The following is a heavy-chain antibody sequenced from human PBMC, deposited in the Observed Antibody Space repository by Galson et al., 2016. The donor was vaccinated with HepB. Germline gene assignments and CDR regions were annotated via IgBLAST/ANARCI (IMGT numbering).Heavy chain of an antibody. V-gene: IGHV4-34*01. CDR3: ARDDFWMDSTLG. J-gene: IGHJ4*02. CDR2: INPSGNT. CDR1: GGSFSGYY. D-gene: IGHD3-3*01. Sequence: SETLSLTCAVYGGSFSGYYWSWVRQPPGKGREWIGDINPSGNTIYNPPLKSRVTISLDTPKNLFTLQLSSVTAADTAVYYCARDDFWMDSTLGWGQGTLVTVSS.